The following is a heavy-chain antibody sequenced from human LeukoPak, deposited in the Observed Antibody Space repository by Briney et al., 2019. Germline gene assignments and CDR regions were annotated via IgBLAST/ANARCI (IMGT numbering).Heavy chain of an antibody. D-gene: IGHD3-22*01. CDR2: IYYSGST. J-gene: IGHJ5*02. V-gene: IGHV4-39*07. CDR3: ARDLGYYDSSGYLNWFDP. Sequence: PSQTLSLTCTVSGGSISSSSYYWGWIRQPPGKGLEWIGSIYYSGSTYYNPSLKSRVTISVDTSKNQFSLKLSSVTAADTAVYYCARDLGYYDSSGYLNWFDPWGQGTLVTVSS. CDR1: GGSISSSSYY.